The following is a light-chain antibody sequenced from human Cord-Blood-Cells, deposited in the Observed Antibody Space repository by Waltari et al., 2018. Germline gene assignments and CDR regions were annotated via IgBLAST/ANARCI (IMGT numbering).Light chain of an antibody. CDR1: KLGDKY. CDR3: QAWDSSTVV. J-gene: IGLJ2*01. CDR2: QDS. V-gene: IGLV3-1*01. Sequence: SYELTQPPSVYVSPGQTASITCSGDKLGDKYACWYQQKPGQSPVLVIYQDSKRPSGIPERFSGSNSGNTATLTISGTQAMDEADYYCQAWDSSTVVFVGGTKLTVL.